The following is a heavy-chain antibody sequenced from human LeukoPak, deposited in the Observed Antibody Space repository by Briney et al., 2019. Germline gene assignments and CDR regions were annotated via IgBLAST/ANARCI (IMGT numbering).Heavy chain of an antibody. CDR1: GYTFTNYD. Sequence: GASVKVSCKASGYTFTNYDINWVRQAPGQGLEWMGWLNPNSGNTGYAQKFQGRVTMTSSTSMSTAYMELSSLRSEDTAVYYCARHSYIIGASKGAFDPWGQGTLVTVSS. J-gene: IGHJ5*02. CDR2: LNPNSGNT. V-gene: IGHV1-8*01. CDR3: ARHSYIIGASKGAFDP. D-gene: IGHD1-26*01.